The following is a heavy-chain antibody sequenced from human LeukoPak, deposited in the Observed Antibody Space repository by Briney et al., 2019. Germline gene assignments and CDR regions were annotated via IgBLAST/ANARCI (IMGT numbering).Heavy chain of an antibody. Sequence: ASVKVSCKASGYTFTGYYMHWVRQAPGQGLEWMGWINPNSGGTNYARKFQGRVTMTRDTSISTAYMELSRLRSDDTAVYYCAREVPRLVGATTAYFDYWGQGTLVTVSS. CDR2: INPNSGGT. V-gene: IGHV1-2*02. CDR1: GYTFTGYY. CDR3: AREVPRLVGATTAYFDY. D-gene: IGHD1-26*01. J-gene: IGHJ4*02.